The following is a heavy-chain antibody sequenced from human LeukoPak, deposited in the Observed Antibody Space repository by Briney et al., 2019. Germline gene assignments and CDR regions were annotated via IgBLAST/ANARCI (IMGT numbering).Heavy chain of an antibody. CDR1: GFTFSNYG. J-gene: IGHJ4*02. Sequence: GGSLRLSCAPSGFTFSNYGMHWVRQAPGKGLGWVAVISYDGNNKYYADSVKGRFTISRDNSKSTLYLQMNSLRAEDTAVYYCAKAYQPHVVGATVFDYWGQGTLVTVSS. V-gene: IGHV3-30*18. CDR3: AKAYQPHVVGATVFDY. CDR2: ISYDGNNK. D-gene: IGHD1-26*01.